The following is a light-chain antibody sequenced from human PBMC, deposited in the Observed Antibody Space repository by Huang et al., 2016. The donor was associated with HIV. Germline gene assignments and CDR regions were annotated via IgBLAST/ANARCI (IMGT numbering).Light chain of an antibody. Sequence: EIVMTQSPATLSVSPGEKATLYCRASQSVSTNLAWYQQKPGQAPRLLIYGAFIRATGIPARFSGSGSGTEFTLTISSLQSEDFAVYYCQQYNNWPPWTFGQGTKVEIK. CDR3: QQYNNWPPWT. CDR2: GAF. CDR1: QSVSTN. J-gene: IGKJ1*01. V-gene: IGKV3-15*01.